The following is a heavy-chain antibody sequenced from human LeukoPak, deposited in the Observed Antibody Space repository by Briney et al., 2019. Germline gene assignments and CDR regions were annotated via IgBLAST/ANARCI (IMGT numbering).Heavy chain of an antibody. CDR3: ARGERSGFDY. V-gene: IGHV4-34*01. CDR2: INHSGST. CDR1: GGSFSGYY. Sequence: SETLSLTCAVYGGSFSGYYWSWIRQPPGKGLEWIGEINHSGSTNYNPSLKSRVTIDTSKNQFSLKLSSVTAADTAVYYCARGERSGFDYWGQGTLVTVSS. J-gene: IGHJ4*02. D-gene: IGHD3-10*01.